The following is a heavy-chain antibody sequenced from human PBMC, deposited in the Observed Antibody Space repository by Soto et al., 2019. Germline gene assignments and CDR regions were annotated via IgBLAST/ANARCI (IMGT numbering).Heavy chain of an antibody. D-gene: IGHD6-13*01. CDR2: ISLYSDGT. J-gene: IGHJ4*02. V-gene: IGHV1-18*01. CDR3: ASQYKSSWSVEPLDH. CDR1: GYTFSNYG. Sequence: ASVKVSCKTSGYTFSNYGITWVRQAPGQPLEWLGWISLYSDGTNYAQKFQGRVSMTTDTSTTTGYMELRSLRSDDTAGYYCASQYKSSWSVEPLDHWSQGTLVTVSS.